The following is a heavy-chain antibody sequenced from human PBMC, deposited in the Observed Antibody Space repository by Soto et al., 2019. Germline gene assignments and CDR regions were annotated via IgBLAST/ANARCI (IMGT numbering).Heavy chain of an antibody. D-gene: IGHD6-6*01. J-gene: IGHJ3*02. CDR3: ARRPDGFDI. CDR1: DGKRVGNG. Sequence: LVTKCVTWSVEDGKRVGNGGSWVRQLPGEGLEWIGQINYGGDTDYNPSLESRVTMSVDTSEKTLSLKLTSVTAADTAMYYCARRPDGFDIWGQGTLVTVSS. CDR2: INYGGDT. V-gene: IGHV4-34*01.